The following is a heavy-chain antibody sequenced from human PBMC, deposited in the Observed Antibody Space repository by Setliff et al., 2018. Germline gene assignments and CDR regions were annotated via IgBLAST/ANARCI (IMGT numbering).Heavy chain of an antibody. V-gene: IGHV1-2*02. Sequence: ASVKVSCKASGYTFTGYYMHWVRQAPGQGLEWMGWINPNSGGTNYAQKFQGRVTMTRDTSISTAYMELSRLRSDDTAVYYCARDQGYRGYGNFDFWGQGALVTVSS. D-gene: IGHD5-12*01. CDR2: INPNSGGT. J-gene: IGHJ4*02. CDR3: ARDQGYRGYGNFDF. CDR1: GYTFTGYY.